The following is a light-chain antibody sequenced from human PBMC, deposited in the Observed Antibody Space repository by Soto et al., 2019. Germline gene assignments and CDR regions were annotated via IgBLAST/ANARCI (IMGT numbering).Light chain of an antibody. CDR1: ESVHSN. Sequence: EVVMTQSPATLSVSPGERVTLSCRASESVHSNLAWYQQKPGQGPSLLIYYASTRVTGVPDRFSGSGSGTEFTLTISSLQSEDFGFYYCQHYSNWPPTFGPGTKVEIK. CDR2: YAS. V-gene: IGKV3-15*01. CDR3: QHYSNWPPT. J-gene: IGKJ3*01.